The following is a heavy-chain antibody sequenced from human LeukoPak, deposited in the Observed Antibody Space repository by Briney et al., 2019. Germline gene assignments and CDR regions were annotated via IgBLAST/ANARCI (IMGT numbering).Heavy chain of an antibody. CDR1: GFTFSSYW. Sequence: GGSLRLSCAASGFTFSSYWMHWVRQAPGKGLLWVSRINTDGSSTTYADSVKGRFTISRDNAKNTLYLQMNSLRAEDTAVCYCARNLGNSPFDYWGQGTLVTVSS. CDR2: INTDGSST. V-gene: IGHV3-74*01. J-gene: IGHJ4*02. D-gene: IGHD4-23*01. CDR3: ARNLGNSPFDY.